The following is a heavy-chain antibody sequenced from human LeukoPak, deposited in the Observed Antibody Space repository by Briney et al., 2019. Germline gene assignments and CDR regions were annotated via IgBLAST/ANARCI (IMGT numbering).Heavy chain of an antibody. Sequence: SGGSLRLSCAASGFTFSSYGMHWVRQAPGKGLEWVANIKQDGSHKYYVDSVKGRFTISRDNAKNSLYLQMNSLRVEDTAVYYCVREEGYWGQGTLVTVSS. V-gene: IGHV3-7*01. CDR3: VREEGY. CDR2: IKQDGSHK. CDR1: GFTFSSYG. J-gene: IGHJ4*02.